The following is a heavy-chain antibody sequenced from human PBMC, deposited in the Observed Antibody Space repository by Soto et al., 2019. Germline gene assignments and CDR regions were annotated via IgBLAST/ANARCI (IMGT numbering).Heavy chain of an antibody. CDR2: INPTTGGT. J-gene: IGHJ4*02. CDR1: GYTFTNNY. Sequence: ASVKVSCKASGYTFTNNYIHWVRQAPGQGLEWMAWINPTTGGTRSAQKFQGRVTMTWDTSITTAYMELSRLRSDDSAMYYCARGFCTTSGCSDFFDYWGQGSLVTVSS. CDR3: ARGFCTTSGCSDFFDY. D-gene: IGHD2-2*01. V-gene: IGHV1-2*02.